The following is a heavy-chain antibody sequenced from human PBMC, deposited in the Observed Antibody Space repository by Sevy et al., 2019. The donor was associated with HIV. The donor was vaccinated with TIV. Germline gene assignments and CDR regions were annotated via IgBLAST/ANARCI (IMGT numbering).Heavy chain of an antibody. CDR3: ARGPLVSYYDFWTRAPDY. V-gene: IGHV1-2*02. J-gene: IGHJ4*02. D-gene: IGHD3-3*01. Sequence: ASVKVSCKASGYIFSGYYFYWVRQAPGQGLELMGWINPERGDTNYARKFQGRVTMIRDTSVTTAYMTLSRLKSNDTALYYCARGPLVSYYDFWTRAPDYWGQGTLVTVSS. CDR1: GYIFSGYY. CDR2: INPERGDT.